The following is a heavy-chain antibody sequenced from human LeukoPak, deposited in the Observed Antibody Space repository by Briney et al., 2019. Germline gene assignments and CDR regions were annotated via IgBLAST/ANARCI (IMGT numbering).Heavy chain of an antibody. CDR2: IDYSGST. Sequence: SETLSLTCTVSGGSISSYHWIWIRQPPGKGLEWIGYIDYSGSTNYNPSLKSRVTTSVASSKKQFSLKLRSVTAADTAVYYCARSVSWGLLVRDDAFDIWGQGTMVTVSS. V-gene: IGHV4-59*08. CDR3: ARSVSWGLLVRDDAFDI. CDR1: GGSISSYH. D-gene: IGHD2-21*01. J-gene: IGHJ3*02.